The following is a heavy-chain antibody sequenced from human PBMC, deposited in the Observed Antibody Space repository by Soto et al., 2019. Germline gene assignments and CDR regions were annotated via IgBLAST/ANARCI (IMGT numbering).Heavy chain of an antibody. Sequence: QVQLVQSGAEVKKPGASVKVSCKASGYSFTSYGISWVRQAPGQGLEWMGWISAYNGNTNYAQKLQGRVTMTTDTTPSTTLKGPKRLGSYRTAVDYLARDQGFGEFDRRGQGTTVTLSS. V-gene: IGHV1-18*01. CDR2: ISAYNGNT. D-gene: IGHD3-10*01. CDR1: GYSFTSYG. CDR3: ARDQGFGEFDR. J-gene: IGHJ6*02.